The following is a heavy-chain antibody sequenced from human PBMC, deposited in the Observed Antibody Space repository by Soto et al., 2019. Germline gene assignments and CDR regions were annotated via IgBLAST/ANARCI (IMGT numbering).Heavy chain of an antibody. J-gene: IGHJ5*02. CDR1: GFTFSSYS. D-gene: IGHD6-6*01. V-gene: IGHV3-48*01. CDR2: ISSSSSTI. Sequence: EVQLVESGGGLVQPGGSLRLSCAASGFTFSSYSMNWVRQAPGKGLEWVSYISSSSSTIYYADSVKGRFTISRDNAKNSLYLQMNSLRAEDTAVYYCAREDKSYSSSLRYDWFDPWGQGTLVTVSS. CDR3: AREDKSYSSSLRYDWFDP.